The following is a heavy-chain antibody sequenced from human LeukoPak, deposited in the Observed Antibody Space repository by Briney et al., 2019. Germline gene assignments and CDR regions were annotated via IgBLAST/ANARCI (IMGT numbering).Heavy chain of an antibody. V-gene: IGHV3-30*02. CDR2: TPYHGVSR. Sequence: GGSLRLSCAASGFTFGSYGMHWVRQAPDKGLEWVAFTPYHGVSRYYAESVKGRFTISRDNSKNTLYLQMNSLKIEDTAVYHCAKDRHGDYASDYWGRGTRVIVSS. J-gene: IGHJ4*02. CDR1: GFTFGSYG. CDR3: AKDRHGDYASDY. D-gene: IGHD4-17*01.